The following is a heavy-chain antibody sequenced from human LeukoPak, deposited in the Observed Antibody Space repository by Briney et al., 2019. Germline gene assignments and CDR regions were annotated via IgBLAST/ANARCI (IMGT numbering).Heavy chain of an antibody. Sequence: SETLSLTCAVYGGSFSGYYWSWIRQPPGKGLEWIGEINHSGSTNYNPSLKSRVTISVDTSKNQFSLKLSSVTAADTAVYYCASWLLTDFWSGYMYYFDYWGQGTLVTVSS. CDR1: GGSFSGYY. D-gene: IGHD3-3*01. V-gene: IGHV4-34*01. CDR3: ASWLLTDFWSGYMYYFDY. CDR2: INHSGST. J-gene: IGHJ4*02.